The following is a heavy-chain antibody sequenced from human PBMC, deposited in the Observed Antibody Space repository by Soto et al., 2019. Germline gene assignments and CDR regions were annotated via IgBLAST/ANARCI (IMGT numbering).Heavy chain of an antibody. D-gene: IGHD5-12*01. CDR1: GFIFTNYA. Sequence: GGSLRLSCAASGFIFTNYAMHWVRQAPGKGLEWVAVISKDGSIKYYADSVKGPFAISRDNSKTTLSLQMDSLRAEDMAVYYCVKEKDYGIGSAYQFYCLDVWGQGTTVTVSS. J-gene: IGHJ6*02. CDR2: ISKDGSIK. CDR3: VKEKDYGIGSAYQFYCLDV. V-gene: IGHV3-30*18.